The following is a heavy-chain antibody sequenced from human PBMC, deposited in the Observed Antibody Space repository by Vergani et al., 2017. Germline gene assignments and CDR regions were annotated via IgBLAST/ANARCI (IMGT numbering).Heavy chain of an antibody. V-gene: IGHV1-8*01. CDR2: MNPNSGNT. D-gene: IGHD3-3*01. J-gene: IGHJ6*03. CDR1: GYTFTSYD. Sequence: QVQLVQSGAEVTKPGASVKVSCKASGYTFTSYDINWVRQATGQGLEWMGWMNPNSGNTGYAQKFQGRVTMTRNTSISTAYMELSSLRAEHTAVYYCARASVAYYDFCSGYYSGGYYYYYMDVWGKGTTVTVSS. CDR3: ARASVAYYDFCSGYYSGGYYYYYMDV.